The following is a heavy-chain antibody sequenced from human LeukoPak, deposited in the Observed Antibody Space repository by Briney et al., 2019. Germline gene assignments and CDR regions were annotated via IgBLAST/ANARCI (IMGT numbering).Heavy chain of an antibody. J-gene: IGHJ4*02. V-gene: IGHV4-59*05. CDR3: ARHFYYDSSGYQGLDY. Sequence: SETLSLTCTVSGGSISSYYWSWIRQPPGKGLEWIGSIYYTGRTYYNPSLKSRVTISVDTSKKQFSLKLSSVTAADTAVYYCARHFYYDSSGYQGLDYWGQGTLVTVSS. CDR2: IYYTGRT. D-gene: IGHD3-22*01. CDR1: GGSISSYY.